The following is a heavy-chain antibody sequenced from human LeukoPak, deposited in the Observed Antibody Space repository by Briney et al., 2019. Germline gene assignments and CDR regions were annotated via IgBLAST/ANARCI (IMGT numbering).Heavy chain of an antibody. V-gene: IGHV3-23*01. CDR3: AKKETTVTTFFER. J-gene: IGHJ4*02. D-gene: IGHD4-17*01. Sequence: PGGSLRLSCAASGFTFSDYAMSWVRQAPGKGLEWVSDISASGGSTYCADSVKGRFTISRDNSKNTLYLQMNSLRAEDTAVYYCAKKETTVTTFFERWGQGLLVTVSS. CDR2: ISASGGST. CDR1: GFTFSDYA.